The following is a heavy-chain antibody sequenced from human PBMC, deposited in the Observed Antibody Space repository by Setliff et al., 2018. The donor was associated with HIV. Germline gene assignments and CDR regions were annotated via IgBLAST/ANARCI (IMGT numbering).Heavy chain of an antibody. D-gene: IGHD2-21*01. CDR3: ATDNGPSYSMDI. Sequence: GGSLRLSCAASGFTFSSYAMSWVRQAPGKGLEWLGRIKKSSDGGKTDYASPVKGRFTISRDDSKNTLYLQMNSLKTDDTGVYFCATDNGPSYSMDIWGQGTTVTVSS. CDR1: GFTFSSYA. J-gene: IGHJ6*02. CDR2: IKKSSDGGKT. V-gene: IGHV3-15*01.